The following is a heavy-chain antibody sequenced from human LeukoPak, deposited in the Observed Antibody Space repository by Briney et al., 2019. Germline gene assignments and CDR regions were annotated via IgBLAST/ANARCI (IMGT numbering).Heavy chain of an antibody. CDR1: GFTFSSYA. CDR3: ANTLPDTAMVLPLDY. D-gene: IGHD5-18*01. CDR2: ISGSGGST. V-gene: IGHV3-23*01. J-gene: IGHJ4*02. Sequence: GGSLRLSCAASGFTFSSYAMSWVRRAPGKGLEWVSAISGSGGSTYYADSVKGRFTISRDNSKNTLYLQMNSLRAEDTAVYYCANTLPDTAMVLPLDYWGQGTLVTVSS.